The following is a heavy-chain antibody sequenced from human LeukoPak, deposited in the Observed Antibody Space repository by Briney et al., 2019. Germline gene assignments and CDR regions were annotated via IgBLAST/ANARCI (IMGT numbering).Heavy chain of an antibody. J-gene: IGHJ4*02. Sequence: PGGSLRLSCAASGFTVSSNYMSWVRQAPGKGLEWVSAISGSGGSTYYADSVKGRFTISRDNSKNTLYLQMNSLRAEDTAVYYCAKDRRLYYGSGSYPDYWGQGTLVTVSS. D-gene: IGHD3-10*01. V-gene: IGHV3-23*01. CDR3: AKDRRLYYGSGSYPDY. CDR2: ISGSGGST. CDR1: GFTVSSNY.